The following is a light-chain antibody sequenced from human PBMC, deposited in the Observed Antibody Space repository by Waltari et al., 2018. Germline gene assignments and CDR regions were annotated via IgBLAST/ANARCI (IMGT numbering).Light chain of an antibody. CDR3: QQRSNWPPVT. Sequence: EIVLTQSPATLSLSPGARATLSYRASQSFSRSLAWYQHKPGQASRLLISEASNRATGITDRFSGSGSGTDFTLTISSLEPEDFAVYYCQQRSNWPPVTFGQGTRLEIK. V-gene: IGKV3-11*01. J-gene: IGKJ5*01. CDR2: EAS. CDR1: QSFSRS.